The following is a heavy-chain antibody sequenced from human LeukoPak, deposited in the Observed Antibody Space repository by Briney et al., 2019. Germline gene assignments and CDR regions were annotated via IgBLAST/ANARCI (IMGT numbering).Heavy chain of an antibody. J-gene: IGHJ4*02. D-gene: IGHD3-22*01. CDR2: IIYSGGAT. V-gene: IGHV3-23*01. CDR1: GFTFSSCW. CDR3: AKDGLYYDGSEHVYYFDS. Sequence: PGGSLRLSCAASGFTFSSCWMTWVRQGPGTGLEFVASIIYSGGATYYADSVKGRFTISRDNSKNTLYLQMNSLRAEDTALYYCAKDGLYYDGSEHVYYFDSWGQGTLVTVSS.